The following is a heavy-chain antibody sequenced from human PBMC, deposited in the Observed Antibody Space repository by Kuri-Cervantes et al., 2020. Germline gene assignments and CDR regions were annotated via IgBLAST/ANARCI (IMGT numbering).Heavy chain of an antibody. CDR1: GGSISSSSSY. D-gene: IGHD5-18*01. V-gene: IGHV4-39*07. CDR3: ARVVGSYTAMASLYYFDY. CDR2: IYSSGST. J-gene: IGHJ4*02. Sequence: SETLSLTCSVSGGSISSSSSYWGWIRQPPGKGLEWIGSIYSSGSTYYNPSLKSRVTISVDTSKNQFSLKLSSVTAADTAVYYCARVVGSYTAMASLYYFDYWGQGTLVTVSS.